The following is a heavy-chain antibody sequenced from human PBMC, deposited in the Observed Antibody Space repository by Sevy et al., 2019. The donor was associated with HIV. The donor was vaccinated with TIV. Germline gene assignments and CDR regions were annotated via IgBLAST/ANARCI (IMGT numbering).Heavy chain of an antibody. D-gene: IGHD3-22*01. CDR3: ARDGYDGSGYQRGLFDF. CDR1: GYIFTSYG. J-gene: IGHJ4*02. V-gene: IGHV1-18*01. Sequence: ASVKVSCKASGYIFTSYGISWVRQAPRQGLEWMGWINGHNGNTNYVQNLQGRVTMTTDTSTNTAYMELRSLRSDDTAEYYCARDGYDGSGYQRGLFDFWGQGTLVTVSS. CDR2: INGHNGNT.